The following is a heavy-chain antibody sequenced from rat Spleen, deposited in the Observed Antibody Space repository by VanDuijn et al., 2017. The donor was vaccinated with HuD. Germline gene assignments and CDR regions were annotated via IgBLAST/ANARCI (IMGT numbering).Heavy chain of an antibody. V-gene: IGHV2-45*01. CDR2: MWSVGST. J-gene: IGHJ2*01. CDR3: ARDQELYFDY. Sequence: QVQLKESGPGLVQPSQTLSLTCTVSGFSLSSYGVIWVRQPPGKGLEWMGVMWSVGSTDYNSALKSRLSISRDTSKNQVFLKMNSLQGEDTTTYYCARDQELYFDYWGQGVMATVSS. CDR1: GFSLSSYG.